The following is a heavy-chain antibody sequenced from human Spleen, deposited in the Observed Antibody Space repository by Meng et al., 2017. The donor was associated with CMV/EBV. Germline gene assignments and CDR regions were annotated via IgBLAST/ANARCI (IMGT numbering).Heavy chain of an antibody. CDR1: GYTFTGYY. J-gene: IGHJ4*02. Sequence: ASVKVSCKVSGYTFTGYYMHWVRQAPGQGLEWMGWINPNSGGTNYAQKFQGRVTMTRDTSISTAYMELSRLRSDDTAVYYCARGSSIAARPGVYWGQGTLVTVSS. V-gene: IGHV1-2*02. CDR2: INPNSGGT. D-gene: IGHD6-6*01. CDR3: ARGSSIAARPGVY.